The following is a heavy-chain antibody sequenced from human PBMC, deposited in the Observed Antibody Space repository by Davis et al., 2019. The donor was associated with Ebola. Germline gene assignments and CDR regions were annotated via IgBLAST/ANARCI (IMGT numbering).Heavy chain of an antibody. D-gene: IGHD1-1*01. CDR3: ARAQFPTTSDH. Sequence: AASVKVSCKASGFTFTSSAMQWVRQARGQRLEWIGWIVVGGGNTNYAQKFQERVTITRDMSTSTAYMEVGSLKSDDTAVYYCARAQFPTTSDHWGQGTLVTVSS. CDR1: GFTFTSSA. V-gene: IGHV1-58*02. CDR2: IVVGGGNT. J-gene: IGHJ4*02.